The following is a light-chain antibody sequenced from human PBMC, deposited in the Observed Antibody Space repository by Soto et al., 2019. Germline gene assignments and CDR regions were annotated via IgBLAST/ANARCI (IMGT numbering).Light chain of an antibody. Sequence: EIEMTQSPSTLSVSVGDRVTITCRASQSVSSWLAWYQQKPGKAPKLLIYKASSIESGIPSRFSGSGSGTEFTLTISSLQSDDFAVYYCQQYNSRYTFGQGTKLEIK. V-gene: IGKV1-5*03. CDR1: QSVSSW. CDR2: KAS. J-gene: IGKJ2*01. CDR3: QQYNSRYT.